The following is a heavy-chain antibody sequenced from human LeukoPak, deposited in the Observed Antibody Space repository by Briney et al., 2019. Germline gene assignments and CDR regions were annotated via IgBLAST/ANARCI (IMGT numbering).Heavy chain of an antibody. CDR3: ARIILSQYYYDSSGYLGGMDV. J-gene: IGHJ6*02. CDR2: IYHSGST. V-gene: IGHV4-30-2*01. Sequence: SQTLSLTCAVSGGSISSGGYSWSWIRQPPGKGLEWIGYIYHSGSTYYNPSLKSRVTISVDRSKNQFSLKLSSVTAADTAVYYCARIILSQYYYDSSGYLGGMDVWGQGTTVTVSS. CDR1: GGSISSGGYS. D-gene: IGHD3-22*01.